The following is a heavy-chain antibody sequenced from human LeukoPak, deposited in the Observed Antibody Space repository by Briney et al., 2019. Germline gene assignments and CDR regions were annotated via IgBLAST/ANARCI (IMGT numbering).Heavy chain of an antibody. V-gene: IGHV3-30*02. J-gene: IGHJ3*02. D-gene: IGHD3-22*01. CDR1: GFTFSSYG. CDR3: AKEKVVVIRHDAFDI. Sequence: GGSLRLSCAASGFTFSSYGMHWVRQAPGKGLEWVAFIRYDGSNKYYADSVKGRFTISRDNSKNTLHLQMNSLRAEDTAVYYCAKEKVVVIRHDAFDIWGQGTMVTVSS. CDR2: IRYDGSNK.